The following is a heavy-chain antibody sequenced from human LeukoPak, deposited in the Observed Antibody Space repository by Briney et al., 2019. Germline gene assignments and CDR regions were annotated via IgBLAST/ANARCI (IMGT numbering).Heavy chain of an antibody. D-gene: IGHD3-9*01. J-gene: IGHJ6*03. V-gene: IGHV4-59*01. CDR1: GGSISSYY. CDR2: IYYSGST. CDR3: AKTYYDILTGYGGPYYMDI. Sequence: SETLSLTCTVSGGSISSYYWSWIRQPPGKGLEWIGYIYYSGSTNYNPSLKSRVTISVDTSKNQFSLKLSSVTAADTAVYYCAKTYYDILTGYGGPYYMDIWGKGTTVTVSS.